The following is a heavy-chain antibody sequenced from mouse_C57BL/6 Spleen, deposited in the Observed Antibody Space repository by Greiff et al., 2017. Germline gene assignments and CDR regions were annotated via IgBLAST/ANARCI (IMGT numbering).Heavy chain of an antibody. V-gene: IGHV1-19*01. CDR1: GYTFTDYY. Sequence: VQLKESGPVLVKPGASVKMSCKASGYTFTDYYMNWVKQSHGKSLEWIGVINPYNGGTSYNQKFKGKATLTVDKSSSTAYMELNSLTSEDSAVYYCARARDYDPAWFAYWGQGTLVTVSA. D-gene: IGHD2-4*01. CDR2: INPYNGGT. J-gene: IGHJ3*01. CDR3: ARARDYDPAWFAY.